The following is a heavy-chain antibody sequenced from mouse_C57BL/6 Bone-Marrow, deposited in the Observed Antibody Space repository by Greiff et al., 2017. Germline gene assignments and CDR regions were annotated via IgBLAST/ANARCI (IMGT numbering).Heavy chain of an antibody. CDR3: ARNFDYEAWFAY. J-gene: IGHJ3*01. CDR2: IWSGGST. D-gene: IGHD2-4*01. CDR1: GFSLTSYG. V-gene: IGHV2-2*01. Sequence: QVQLQQSGPGLVQPSQSLSITCTVSGFSLTSYGVHWVRQSPGKGLEWLGVIWSGGSTDYNAAFISRLGISKDNSKSQVFFKMNSLQADDTAIYYCARNFDYEAWFAYWGQGTLVTVSA.